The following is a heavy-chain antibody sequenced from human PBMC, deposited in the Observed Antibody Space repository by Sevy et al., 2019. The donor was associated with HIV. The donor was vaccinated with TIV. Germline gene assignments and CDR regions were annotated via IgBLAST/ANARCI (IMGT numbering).Heavy chain of an antibody. D-gene: IGHD2-15*01. CDR2: IKEDGSER. Sequence: GGSLRLSCAASGFTFNMYWMTWVRQAPGKGLEWVANIKEDGSERNYLDSVKGRLTISRDNAKESLYLQINSLRAEDRAVYYCARHCSGGSCYSLLRDYYYGMDVWGQGTTVTVSS. J-gene: IGHJ6*02. CDR3: ARHCSGGSCYSLLRDYYYGMDV. CDR1: GFTFNMYW. V-gene: IGHV3-7*01.